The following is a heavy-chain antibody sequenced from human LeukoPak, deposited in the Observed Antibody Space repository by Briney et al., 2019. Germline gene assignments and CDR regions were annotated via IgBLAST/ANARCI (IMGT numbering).Heavy chain of an antibody. V-gene: IGHV3-30*02. CDR3: AKALQEYHVQASCDY. CDR1: GFTFSNYG. CDR2: VRYDESTK. Sequence: GGSLRLSCAASGFTFSNYGMHWVRQAPGKGLEWVAFVRYDESTKFYADSVKGRFTISRDNSKTTLYLQMNSLRAEDTAVYYCAKALQEYHVQASCDYWGQGTLVTVSS. J-gene: IGHJ4*02. D-gene: IGHD2-2*01.